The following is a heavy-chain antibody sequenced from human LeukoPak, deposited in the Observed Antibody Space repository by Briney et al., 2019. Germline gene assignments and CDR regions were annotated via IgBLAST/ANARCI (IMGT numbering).Heavy chain of an antibody. Sequence: SETLSLTCTVSGGSVSGFYWSWIRQPPGKGLEWIGSVYYSGGTNYNPSLKSRVAISADTSKNQFSLKLSSVTAADTAVFYCAREVLAAAGTYDYWGQGNLVTVSS. J-gene: IGHJ4*02. CDR2: VYYSGGT. D-gene: IGHD6-13*01. CDR1: GGSVSGFY. CDR3: AREVLAAAGTYDY. V-gene: IGHV4-59*02.